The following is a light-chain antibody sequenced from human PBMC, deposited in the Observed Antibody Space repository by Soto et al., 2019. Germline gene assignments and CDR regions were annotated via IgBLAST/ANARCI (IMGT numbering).Light chain of an antibody. CDR2: DAS. CDR1: SSDVGGYNY. CDR3: CSYAGSYTYV. V-gene: IGLV2-11*01. J-gene: IGLJ1*01. Sequence: QSVLTQPRSVSGPPGQSVTISCTGTSSDVGGYNYVSWYQQHPGKAPKLMIYDASKRPSGVPDRFSGSKSGNTASLTISGLQAEDEADYYCCSYAGSYTYVFGTGTKVPVL.